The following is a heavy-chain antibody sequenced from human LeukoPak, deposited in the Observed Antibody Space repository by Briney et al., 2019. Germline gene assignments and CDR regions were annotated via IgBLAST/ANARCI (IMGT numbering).Heavy chain of an antibody. CDR1: GFTFSSYS. J-gene: IGHJ5*02. D-gene: IGHD6-19*01. CDR3: ARAAAETGAFRDNWFDP. CDR2: ISSSSTI. V-gene: IGHV3-48*01. Sequence: GGSLRLSCAASGFTFSSYSMNWVRQAPGKGLEWVSYISSSSTIYYADSVKGRFTISRDNSKNTLYLQMNSLRTEDTAVYYCARAAAETGAFRDNWFDPWGQGTLATVSS.